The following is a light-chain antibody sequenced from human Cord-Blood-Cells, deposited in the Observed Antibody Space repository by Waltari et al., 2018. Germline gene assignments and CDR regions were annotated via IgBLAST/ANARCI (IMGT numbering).Light chain of an antibody. CDR3: QQYNNWPRT. CDR2: GAS. V-gene: IGKV3-15*01. J-gene: IGKJ1*01. CDR1: QSVSSN. Sequence: EIEMTQSPATPSVSPGERATLSRRASQSVSSNLAWYQQKPGQAPRLLIYGASTRATGIPARFSGSGSGTEFTLTISSLQSEDFAVYYCQQYNNWPRTFGQGTKVEIK.